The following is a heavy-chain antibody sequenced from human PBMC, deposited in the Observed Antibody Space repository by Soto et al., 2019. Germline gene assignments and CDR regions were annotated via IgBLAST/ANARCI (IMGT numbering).Heavy chain of an antibody. Sequence: ASVKVSCKASGYTFTSYGISWVRQAPGQGLEWMGWISAYNGNTNYAQKLQGRVTMTTDTSTSTAYMELRSLRSDDTAVYYCARDSGYDFWSGYYNWSDPWGQGTLVTVSS. CDR1: GYTFTSYG. CDR2: ISAYNGNT. V-gene: IGHV1-18*01. CDR3: ARDSGYDFWSGYYNWSDP. D-gene: IGHD3-3*01. J-gene: IGHJ5*02.